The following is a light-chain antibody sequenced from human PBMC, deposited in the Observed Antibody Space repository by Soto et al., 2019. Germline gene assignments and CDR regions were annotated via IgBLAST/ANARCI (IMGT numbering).Light chain of an antibody. CDR2: KAS. CDR1: QSFTSW. V-gene: IGKV1-5*03. CDR3: QQYNTYPWT. Sequence: DIQMTQSPSTLSASVGDRVTITCRASQSFTSWLAWYQQKPGKAPKLLIHKASNLQSGVPARFSGSESGTEFTLTISSLQPDDFATYYCQQYNTYPWTFGQGTKLEIK. J-gene: IGKJ1*01.